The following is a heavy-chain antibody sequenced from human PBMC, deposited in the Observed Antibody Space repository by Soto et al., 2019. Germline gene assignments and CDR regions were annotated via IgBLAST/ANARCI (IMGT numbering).Heavy chain of an antibody. Sequence: SETLSLTCTVSGGSISSYYWSWIRQPAGKGLEWIGRIYTSGSTNYNPSLESRVTMSVDTSKNQFSLKLSSVTAADTAVYYCASMAGYSSSWYTRADNWFDPWGQGTLVTVSS. V-gene: IGHV4-4*07. J-gene: IGHJ5*02. CDR2: IYTSGST. CDR1: GGSISSYY. CDR3: ASMAGYSSSWYTRADNWFDP. D-gene: IGHD6-13*01.